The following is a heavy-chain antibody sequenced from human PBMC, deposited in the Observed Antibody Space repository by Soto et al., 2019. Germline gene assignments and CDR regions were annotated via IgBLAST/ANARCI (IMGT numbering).Heavy chain of an antibody. V-gene: IGHV3-23*01. J-gene: IGHJ4*02. CDR1: GFTFSTYA. D-gene: IGHD6-19*01. CDR3: AKERSSGWSFDY. CDR2: ISGSGDST. Sequence: GGSLRLSCAASGFTFSTYAMNRVRQAPGKGLEWVSGISGSGDSTYYADSVKGRFTVSRDNSKNTLYLQMNSLRAEDTAVFYCAKERSSGWSFDYWGQGTLVTVSS.